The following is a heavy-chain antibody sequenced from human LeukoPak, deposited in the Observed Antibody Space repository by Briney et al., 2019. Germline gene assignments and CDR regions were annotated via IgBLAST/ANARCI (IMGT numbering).Heavy chain of an antibody. CDR2: ISAYNGNT. Sequence: ASVKVSCKASAYTFTSYGISWVRQAPGQGLEWMGWISAYNGNTNYAQKLQGRVTMTTDTSTSTAYMELRSLRSDDTAVYYCARVPYTYCSSTSCHGGVDYWGQGTLVTVSS. J-gene: IGHJ4*02. D-gene: IGHD2-2*01. V-gene: IGHV1-18*01. CDR3: ARVPYTYCSSTSCHGGVDY. CDR1: AYTFTSYG.